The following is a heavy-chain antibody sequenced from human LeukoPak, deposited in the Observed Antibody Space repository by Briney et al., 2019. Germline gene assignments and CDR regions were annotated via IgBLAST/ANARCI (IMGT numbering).Heavy chain of an antibody. CDR3: ARNRDSSGYYLGPFDY. J-gene: IGHJ4*02. CDR2: ISSSSSYI. V-gene: IGHV3-21*01. D-gene: IGHD3-22*01. Sequence: GGSLRLSCAASGFTFSSYSMNWVRQAPGQGLERVSSISSSSSYIYYADSVKGRFTISRDNAKNSLYLQMNSLRAEDTAVYYCARNRDSSGYYLGPFDYWGQGTLVTVSS. CDR1: GFTFSSYS.